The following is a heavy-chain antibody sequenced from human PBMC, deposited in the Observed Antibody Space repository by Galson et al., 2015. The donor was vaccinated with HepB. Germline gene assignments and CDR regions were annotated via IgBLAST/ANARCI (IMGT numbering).Heavy chain of an antibody. CDR3: AKDREVGYCSGGSCSPPDS. V-gene: IGHV3-23*01. Sequence: WVSGISRSGGSTSYADSVKGRFTISRDNSKNTLFLEISSLRAEDTAIYYCAKDREVGYCSGGSCSPPDSWGQGTLVTVSS. CDR2: ISRSGGST. J-gene: IGHJ4*02. D-gene: IGHD2-15*01.